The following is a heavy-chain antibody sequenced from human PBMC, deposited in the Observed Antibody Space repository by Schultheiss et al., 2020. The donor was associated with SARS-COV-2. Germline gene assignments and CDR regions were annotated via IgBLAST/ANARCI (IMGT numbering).Heavy chain of an antibody. CDR1: GGSISSYY. Sequence: GGSLRLSCTVSGGSISSYYWSWIRQAPGKGLEWVSYISSSGTVTYYADSVKGRFTMSRGNAKNSLYLQMNSLRAEDTAVYFCARDSRGGTFDYWGQGTLVTVSS. V-gene: IGHV3-11*01. CDR3: ARDSRGGTFDY. J-gene: IGHJ4*02. D-gene: IGHD3-10*01. CDR2: ISSSGTVT.